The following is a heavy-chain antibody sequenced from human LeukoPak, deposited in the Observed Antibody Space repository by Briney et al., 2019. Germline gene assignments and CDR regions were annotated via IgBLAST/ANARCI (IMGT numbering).Heavy chain of an antibody. CDR1: GGSISSSNW. D-gene: IGHD3-3*01. CDR2: TYHSGST. Sequence: SGTLSLTCAVSGGSISSSNWWSWVRQPPGKGLEWIGETYHSGSTNSNPSLKSRLTISVDTSKNQFSLKLSSVTAADTAVYYCARGDIFWSGYYYYYYMDVWGKGTTVTVSS. V-gene: IGHV4-4*02. J-gene: IGHJ6*03. CDR3: ARGDIFWSGYYYYYYMDV.